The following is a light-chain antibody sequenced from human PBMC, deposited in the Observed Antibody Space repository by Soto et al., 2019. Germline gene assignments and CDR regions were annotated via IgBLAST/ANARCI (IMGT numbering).Light chain of an antibody. V-gene: IGLV1-44*01. CDR2: SHN. CDR1: SSNIGSNT. J-gene: IGLJ2*01. Sequence: QSVLTQPPSASGPPGQWVTISCSGSSSNIGSNTVNWYQQLPGTAPKLLMYSHNQRPSGVPVRFSGSKSSTSASLAISGLQPEDEADYYCAAWDDSLNGVVFDGGTKLTVL. CDR3: AAWDDSLNGVV.